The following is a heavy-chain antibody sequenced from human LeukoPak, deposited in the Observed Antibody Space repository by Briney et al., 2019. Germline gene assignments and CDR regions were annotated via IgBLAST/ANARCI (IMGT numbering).Heavy chain of an antibody. CDR3: ARCAVDYGGTPYYYYGMDV. CDR1: GGTLSSYA. J-gene: IGHJ6*02. D-gene: IGHD4-23*01. Sequence: GSSVRLSSSASGGTLSSYAISSGREAPGHRGGGWGGIIPILGIANYAQKFQGRVTITADKSTSTAYMELSSLRSEDTAVYYCARCAVDYGGTPYYYYGMDVWGQGTTVTVSS. CDR2: IIPILGIA. V-gene: IGHV1-69*04.